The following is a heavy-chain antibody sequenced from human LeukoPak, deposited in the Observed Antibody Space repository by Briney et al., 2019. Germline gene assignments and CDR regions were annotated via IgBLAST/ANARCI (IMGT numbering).Heavy chain of an antibody. CDR3: TRGPGYDYVWGSFRADY. J-gene: IGHJ4*02. V-gene: IGHV3-64*02. CDR1: GFIFNSYA. D-gene: IGHD3-16*02. Sequence: GESLKISCKGSGFIFNSYAMHWVRQAPGRGLEYVSTITSSGNNIFYADSVKGRFTISRDNSKNTLYLQMGSLRAEDMAVYYCTRGPGYDYVWGSFRADYWGQGTLVTVSS. CDR2: ITSSGNNI.